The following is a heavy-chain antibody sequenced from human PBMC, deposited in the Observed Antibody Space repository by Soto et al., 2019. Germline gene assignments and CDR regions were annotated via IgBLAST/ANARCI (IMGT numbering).Heavy chain of an antibody. D-gene: IGHD3-10*01. V-gene: IGHV3-21*01. Sequence: GGSLRLSCAASGFTFSSYSMNWVRQAPGKGLEWVSSISSSSSYIYYADSVKGRFTISRDNAKNSLYLQMNSLGAEDTAVYYCARESNYYGSGSYWGEGYYGMDVWGQGTTVTVSS. CDR2: ISSSSSYI. CDR3: ARESNYYGSGSYWGEGYYGMDV. CDR1: GFTFSSYS. J-gene: IGHJ6*02.